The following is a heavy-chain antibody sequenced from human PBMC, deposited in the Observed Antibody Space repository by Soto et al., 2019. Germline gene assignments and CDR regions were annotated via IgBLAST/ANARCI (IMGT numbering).Heavy chain of an antibody. CDR2: ISGRGSSP. J-gene: IGHJ6*03. CDR3: AKGEADYYYYMDV. V-gene: IGHV3-23*01. CDR1: GFRFSNYA. Sequence: EVELLESGGTLEQPGGSLRLSCTASGFRFSNYAMSWVRQAPGKGLEWVSGISGRGSSPYYADSVKGRFTISRDNSKNTLYLQINSLRAEDTAVYYCAKGEADYYYYMDVWGKGTTVTVSS. D-gene: IGHD6-13*01.